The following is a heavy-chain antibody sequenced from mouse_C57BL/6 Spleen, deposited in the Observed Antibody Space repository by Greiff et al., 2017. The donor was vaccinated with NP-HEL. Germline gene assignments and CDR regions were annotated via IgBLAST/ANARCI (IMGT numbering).Heavy chain of an antibody. CDR3: ARAVVGYFDY. CDR1: GFTFSDYY. V-gene: IGHV5-16*01. CDR2: INYDGSST. J-gene: IGHJ2*01. Sequence: EVMLVESEGGLVQPGSSMKLSCTASGFTFSDYYMAWVRQVPEKGLEWVANINYDGSSTYYLDSLKSRFIISRDNAKNILYLQMSSLKSEETATYYCARAVVGYFDYWGQGTTLTVSS. D-gene: IGHD1-1*01.